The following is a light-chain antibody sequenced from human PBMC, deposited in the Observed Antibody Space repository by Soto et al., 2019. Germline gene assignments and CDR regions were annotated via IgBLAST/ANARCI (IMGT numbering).Light chain of an antibody. CDR3: QQYNDWTRT. CDR1: QSVGIN. V-gene: IGKV3-15*01. Sequence: EVVMTQSPAILSVSLGERATLLCRASQSVGINVAWYQKKPGQAPSILIYGASTRATGSPDRFSANGSATEFNLTICRLLSEDCAVYDCQQYNDWTRTFGQATKVDIK. CDR2: GAS. J-gene: IGKJ1*01.